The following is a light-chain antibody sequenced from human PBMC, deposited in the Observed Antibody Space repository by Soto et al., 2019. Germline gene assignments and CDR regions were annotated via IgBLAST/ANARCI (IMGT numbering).Light chain of an antibody. CDR3: SSYTSSVTLV. J-gene: IGLJ2*01. CDR2: EVS. CDR1: SSDVGGYNF. Sequence: QSVLTQPASVSGSPGQSITISCTGTSSDVGGYNFVSWYQQHPGKAPKLMIYEVSNRPSGVSYRFSGSKSGNTASLTISGLQAEDEADYYCSSYTSSVTLVFGGGTKLPVL. V-gene: IGLV2-14*01.